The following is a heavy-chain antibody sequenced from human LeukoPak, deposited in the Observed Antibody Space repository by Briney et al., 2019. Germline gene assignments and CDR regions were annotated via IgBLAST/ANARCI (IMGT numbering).Heavy chain of an antibody. Sequence: GGSLRLSCAASGFTFSSYDMHWVRQATGKGLEWVSAIGTAGDTYYPGSVKGRFTISRENAKNSLYLQMNSLRAGDTAVYYCARAIVRFGELDAFDIWGQGTMVTVSS. CDR3: ARAIVRFGELDAFDI. V-gene: IGHV3-13*01. D-gene: IGHD3-10*01. CDR1: GFTFSSYD. J-gene: IGHJ3*02. CDR2: IGTAGDT.